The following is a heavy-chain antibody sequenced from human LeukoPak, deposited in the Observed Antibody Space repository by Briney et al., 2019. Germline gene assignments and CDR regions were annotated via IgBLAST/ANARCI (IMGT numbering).Heavy chain of an antibody. V-gene: IGHV3-23*01. D-gene: IGHD3-22*01. Sequence: PGGSLRLSCAASGFTFSSYGMSWVRQAPGKGLEWVSAISGSGGSTYYADSVKGRFTISRDNSKNTLYLQMNSLRAEDTAVYYCAKTPYHYDSSGYYSWGQGTLVTVSS. CDR2: ISGSGGST. CDR3: AKTPYHYDSSGYYS. CDR1: GFTFSSYG. J-gene: IGHJ4*02.